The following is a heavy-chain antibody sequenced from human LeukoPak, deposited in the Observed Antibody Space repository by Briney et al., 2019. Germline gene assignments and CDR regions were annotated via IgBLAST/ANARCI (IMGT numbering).Heavy chain of an antibody. CDR3: ARDRRRGIDP. CDR1: GGTFSSYA. V-gene: IGHV1-69*13. CDR2: IIPIFGTA. Sequence: ASVRVSCKASGGTFSSYAISWVRQAPGQGLEWMGGIIPIFGTANYAQKFQSRGTITADESTSTAYMELSSLRSEDTAVYYCARDRRRGIDPWGQGTLVTVSS. J-gene: IGHJ5*02. D-gene: IGHD3-16*01.